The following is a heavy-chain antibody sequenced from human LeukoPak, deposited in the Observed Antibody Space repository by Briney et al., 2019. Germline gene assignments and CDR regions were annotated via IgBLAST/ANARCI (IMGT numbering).Heavy chain of an antibody. V-gene: IGHV4-4*07. Sequence: SETLSLTCTVSGGSISSYYWSWIRQPARKGLEWIGRIYTSGSTNYNPSLKSRVTMSVDTSKNQFSLKLSSVTAADTAVYYCASGYSGYDGNWFDPWGQGTLVTVSS. CDR2: IYTSGST. J-gene: IGHJ5*02. CDR1: GGSISSYY. CDR3: ASGYSGYDGNWFDP. D-gene: IGHD5-12*01.